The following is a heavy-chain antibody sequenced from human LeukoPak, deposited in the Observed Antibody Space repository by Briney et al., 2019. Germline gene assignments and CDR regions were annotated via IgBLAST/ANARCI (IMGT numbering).Heavy chain of an antibody. Sequence: PSETLSLTCTVSGGSISSDDYYWSWIRQPPGKGLEWIGYIYYSGSTYYNPSLKSRVTISVDMSKNQFSLKLSSATAADTAVYYCARDPIRFALEGNDAFDIWGQGTMVTVSS. J-gene: IGHJ3*02. CDR2: IYYSGST. V-gene: IGHV4-30-4*01. CDR3: ARDPIRFALEGNDAFDI. D-gene: IGHD3-10*01. CDR1: GGSISSDDYY.